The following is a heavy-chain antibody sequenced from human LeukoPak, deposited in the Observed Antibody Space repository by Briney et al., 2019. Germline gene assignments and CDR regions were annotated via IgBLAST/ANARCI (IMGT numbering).Heavy chain of an antibody. CDR1: GGGSISSYY. CDR2: VYYNGST. D-gene: IGHD3-22*01. J-gene: IGHJ2*01. CDR3: ARGGRYDSSGYYDWYFDL. V-gene: IGHV4-59*01. Sequence: SETLSLTCTVSGGGSISSYYWRWLRQPPGKGLEWVGYVYYNGSTRYNPSLKSRLVISVDMSRNRFSLKLNSVTTADTAIYYCARGGRYDSSGYYDWYFDLWGRGTLVAVSS.